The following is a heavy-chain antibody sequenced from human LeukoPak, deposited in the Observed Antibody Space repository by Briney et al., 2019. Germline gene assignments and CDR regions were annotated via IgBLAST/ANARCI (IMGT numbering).Heavy chain of an antibody. CDR2: ISGSGGSI. CDR3: EKDGDYCSGTNWFDP. D-gene: IGHD3-10*01. V-gene: IGHV3-23*01. CDR1: GFTFSSYA. J-gene: IGHJ5*02. Sequence: PGGSLRLSCAASGFTFSSYAMSWVRQAPGKGLEWVSAISGSGGSIYYADSVKGRFTISRDNSKNTLYLQMNSLRAEDTAVYYCEKDGDYCSGTNWFDPWGQGTLVTVSS.